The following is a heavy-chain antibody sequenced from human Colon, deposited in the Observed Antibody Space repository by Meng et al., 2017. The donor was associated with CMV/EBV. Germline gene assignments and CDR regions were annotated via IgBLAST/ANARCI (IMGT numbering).Heavy chain of an antibody. V-gene: IGHV3-23*01. D-gene: IGHD1-7*01. CDR2: ISESGTFT. Sequence: GGSLRLSCAGSGFTFTNHAMSWVRQALGKGLEWISGISESGTFTYYADSVKGRFTISRDNAKNTLYLQMNSLRADDTAVYYCTRANNWNFVDFDYWGQGTLVTVSS. J-gene: IGHJ4*02. CDR1: GFTFTNHA. CDR3: TRANNWNFVDFDY.